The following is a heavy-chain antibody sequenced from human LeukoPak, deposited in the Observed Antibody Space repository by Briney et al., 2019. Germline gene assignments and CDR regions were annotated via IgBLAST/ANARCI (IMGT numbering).Heavy chain of an antibody. D-gene: IGHD2-2*01. CDR3: AKDPPGYFAMGPFDY. CDR1: GFTFSSYA. J-gene: IGHJ4*02. CDR2: ISGSGGST. V-gene: IGHV3-23*01. Sequence: PGGSLRLSCAASGFTFSSYAVSWVRQAPEKGLEWVSAISGSGGSTYYADSVKGRFTISRDNSKNTLYLQMNSLRAEDTAVYYCAKDPPGYFAMGPFDYWGQGTLVTVSS.